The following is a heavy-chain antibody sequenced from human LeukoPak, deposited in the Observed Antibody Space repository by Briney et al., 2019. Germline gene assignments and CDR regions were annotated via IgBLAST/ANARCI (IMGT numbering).Heavy chain of an antibody. V-gene: IGHV1-24*01. CDR1: GYTLTELS. D-gene: IGHD2-2*01. Sequence: GASVKVSCKVSGYTLTELSMHWVRQAPGKGLEWMGGFDPEDGETIYAQKFQGRVTMTEDTSTDTAYMELGSLRSEDTAVCYCATWSPIVVVPAAMSGRYYYYYYMDVWGKGTTVTVSS. J-gene: IGHJ6*03. CDR2: FDPEDGET. CDR3: ATWSPIVVVPAAMSGRYYYYYYMDV.